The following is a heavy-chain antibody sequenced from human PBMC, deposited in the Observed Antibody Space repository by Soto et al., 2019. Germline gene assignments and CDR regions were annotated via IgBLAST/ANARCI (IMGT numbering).Heavy chain of an antibody. D-gene: IGHD3-16*01. CDR1: CGSFRGYF. CDR3: QGGDF. CDR2: INDSGST. Sequence: SETLSLTCAVSCGSFRGYFWSWIRQSPDKGLEWIGEINDSGSTYYNPSFKSRLTISVDTSRSQISLTLTSVTAADSAVYYCQGGDFWGQGTLVTVSS. J-gene: IGHJ4*02. V-gene: IGHV4-34*01.